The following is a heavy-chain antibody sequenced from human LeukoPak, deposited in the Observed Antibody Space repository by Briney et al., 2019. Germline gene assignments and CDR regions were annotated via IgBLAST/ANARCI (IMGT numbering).Heavy chain of an antibody. V-gene: IGHV5-51*01. D-gene: IGHD1-1*01. Sequence: GESLKISCKGSGFTFSNYWIAWVRQMPGKGLGGMGIIYPGDSVDSDAAYSPSFQGQVTISADKSISSAYLQWSSLRASDSGIYYCATQGDVDFSMEHAFDVWGQGTMVTVSS. J-gene: IGHJ3*01. CDR2: IYPGDSVDSDA. CDR1: GFTFSNYW. CDR3: ATQGDVDFSMEHAFDV.